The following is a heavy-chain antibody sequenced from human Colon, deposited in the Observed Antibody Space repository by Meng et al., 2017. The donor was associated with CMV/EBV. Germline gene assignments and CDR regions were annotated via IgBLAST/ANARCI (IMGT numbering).Heavy chain of an antibody. Sequence: ASVKVSYKASGYTFNGYYMHWVRQAPGQGLEWMGWVNPNSGDTDYAQNFQGRVTMTRDPSISTAYMELSGLRSDDTAVYYCARDGVLCGDTSCRGFYSWGQGTLVTVSS. J-gene: IGHJ5*02. D-gene: IGHD2-21*01. CDR1: GYTFNGYY. CDR2: VNPNSGDT. V-gene: IGHV1-2*02. CDR3: ARDGVLCGDTSCRGFYS.